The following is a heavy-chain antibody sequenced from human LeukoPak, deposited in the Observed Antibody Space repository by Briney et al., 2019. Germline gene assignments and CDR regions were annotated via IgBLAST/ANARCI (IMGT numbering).Heavy chain of an antibody. CDR3: AIIPRAAAGPSARSPFHY. CDR2: IKQDGSDK. J-gene: IGHJ4*02. Sequence: GGSLRLSCEVSGFTFSSYWMNWVRQAPGKGLEWVANIKQDGSDKYYVDSVKGRFTISRDNAKNSLYLQMNSLRAEDTAVYYCAIIPRAAAGPSARSPFHYWGQGTLVTVSS. CDR1: GFTFSSYW. D-gene: IGHD6-13*01. V-gene: IGHV3-7*01.